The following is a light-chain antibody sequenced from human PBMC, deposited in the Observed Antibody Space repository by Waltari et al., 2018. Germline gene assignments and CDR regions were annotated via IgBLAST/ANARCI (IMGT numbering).Light chain of an antibody. CDR1: QSVSSY. CDR2: ETS. V-gene: IGKV3-11*01. CDR3: QQRITWPIT. J-gene: IGKJ5*01. Sequence: EIVLTQSPGTLSLSPGERATLSCRASQSVSSYLAWYQQNPGQAPSLLIYETSNRATGIPARFSGSGSGTDFTLTISSLEPEDFAVYHCQQRITWPITFGQGTRLEIK.